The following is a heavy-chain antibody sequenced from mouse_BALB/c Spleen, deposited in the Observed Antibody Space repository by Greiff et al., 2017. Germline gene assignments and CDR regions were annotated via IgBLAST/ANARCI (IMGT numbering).Heavy chain of an antibody. D-gene: IGHD1-1*01. J-gene: IGHJ4*01. V-gene: IGHV5-12-1*01. Sequence: EVKLVESGGGLVKPGGSLKLSCAASGFAFSSYDMSWVRQTPEKRLEWVAYISSGGGSTYYPDTVKGRFTISRDNAKNTLYLQMSSLKSEDTAMYYCARQPSSLRGYYAMDYWGQGTSVTVSS. CDR3: ARQPSSLRGYYAMDY. CDR2: ISSGGGST. CDR1: GFAFSSYD.